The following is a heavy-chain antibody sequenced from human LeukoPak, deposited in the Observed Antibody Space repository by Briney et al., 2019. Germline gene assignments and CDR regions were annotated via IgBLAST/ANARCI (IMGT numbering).Heavy chain of an antibody. V-gene: IGHV4-39*07. CDR3: AREDHKELLWFGEGAFDI. D-gene: IGHD3-10*01. Sequence: SETLSLTCTVSGGSISSSSYYWGWIRQPPGKGLEWIGSIYYSGSTYYNPSLRSRVTISVDTSKNQFSLKLSSVTAADTAVYYCAREDHKELLWFGEGAFDIWGQGTMVTVSS. J-gene: IGHJ3*02. CDR1: GGSISSSSYY. CDR2: IYYSGST.